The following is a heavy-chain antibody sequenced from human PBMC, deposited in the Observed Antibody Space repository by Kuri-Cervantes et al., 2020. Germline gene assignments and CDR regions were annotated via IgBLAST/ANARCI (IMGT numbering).Heavy chain of an antibody. J-gene: IGHJ5*02. CDR3: AREPPQEYSYGSANWFDP. CDR2: INPSGGST. Sequence: ASVKVSCKASGYTFTSYYMHWVRQAPGQGLEWMGIINPSGGSTSYAQKFQGRVTMTRDTSTSTVYMELSSLRSEDTAVYYCAREPPQEYSYGSANWFDPWGQGTLVTAPQ. CDR1: GYTFTSYY. V-gene: IGHV1-46*01. D-gene: IGHD5-18*01.